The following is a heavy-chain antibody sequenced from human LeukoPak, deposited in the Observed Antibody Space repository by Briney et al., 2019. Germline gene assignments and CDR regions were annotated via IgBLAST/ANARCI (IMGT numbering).Heavy chain of an antibody. D-gene: IGHD1-26*01. CDR3: TTVIMGAPKDDY. CDR2: FRSKTDGGTI. V-gene: IGHV3-15*05. Sequence: PGGSLRLSCAASGLTFTDAWMSWVRQAPGKGLEWVGRFRSKTDGGTIDYAAPVKGRFTISRDDSRNTLYLQMNSLKTEDTAVYYCTTVIMGAPKDDYWGQGTLVTVSS. J-gene: IGHJ4*02. CDR1: GLTFTDAW.